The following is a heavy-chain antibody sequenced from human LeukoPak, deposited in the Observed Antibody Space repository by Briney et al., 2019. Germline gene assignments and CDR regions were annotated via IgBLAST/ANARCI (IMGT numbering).Heavy chain of an antibody. V-gene: IGHV4-59*08. Sequence: KPSKTLSLTCTVSGGSISSYYWSWIRQPPGKGLEWIGYIYYSGSTNYNPSLKSRVTISVDTSKNQFSLKLTSVTAADTAVYYCARHLSSGSYYPFDYWGQGTLVTVSS. CDR3: ARHLSSGSYYPFDY. CDR2: IYYSGST. CDR1: GGSISSYY. D-gene: IGHD1-26*01. J-gene: IGHJ4*02.